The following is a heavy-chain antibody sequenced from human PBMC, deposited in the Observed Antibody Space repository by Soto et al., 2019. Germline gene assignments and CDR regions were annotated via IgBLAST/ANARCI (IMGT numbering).Heavy chain of an antibody. CDR3: AKEKGYCSSTSCYSWFDP. CDR1: GFTFSSYA. V-gene: IGHV3-23*01. D-gene: IGHD2-2*01. Sequence: GGSLRLSCTASGFTFSSYAMSWVRQAPGKGLEWVSAISGSGGSTYYADSVKGRFTISRDNSKNTLYLQMNSLRAEDTAIYYCAKEKGYCSSTSCYSWFDPWGQGTLVTVSS. J-gene: IGHJ5*02. CDR2: ISGSGGST.